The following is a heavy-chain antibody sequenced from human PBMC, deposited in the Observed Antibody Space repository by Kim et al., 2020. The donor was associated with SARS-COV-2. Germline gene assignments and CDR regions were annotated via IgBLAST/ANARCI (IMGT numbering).Heavy chain of an antibody. CDR2: ISGSGGST. Sequence: GGSLRLSCAASGFTFSSYAMSWVRQAPGKGLEWVSAISGSGGSTYYADSVKGRFTISRDNSKNTLYLQMNSLRAEDTAVYYCAKDLYYYGSGSYIGWGQGTLVTVSS. CDR3: AKDLYYYGSGSYIG. V-gene: IGHV3-23*01. CDR1: GFTFSSYA. D-gene: IGHD3-10*01. J-gene: IGHJ4*02.